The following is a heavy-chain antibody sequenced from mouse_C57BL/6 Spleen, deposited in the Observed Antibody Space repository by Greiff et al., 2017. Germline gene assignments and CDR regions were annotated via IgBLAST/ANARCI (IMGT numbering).Heavy chain of an antibody. D-gene: IGHD2-2*01. Sequence: EVQLQQSGPELVKPGASVKIPCKASGYTFTDYNMDWVKQSHGKSLEWIGDINPNNGGTIYNQKFKGKATLTVDKSSSTAYMELRSLTSEDTAVYYCARWSTMVTTDYYAMDYWGQGTSVTVSS. CDR2: INPNNGGT. CDR3: ARWSTMVTTDYYAMDY. CDR1: GYTFTDYN. J-gene: IGHJ4*01. V-gene: IGHV1-18*01.